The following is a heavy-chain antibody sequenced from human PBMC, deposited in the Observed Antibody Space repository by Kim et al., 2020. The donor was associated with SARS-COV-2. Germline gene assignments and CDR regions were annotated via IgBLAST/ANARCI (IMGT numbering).Heavy chain of an antibody. J-gene: IGHJ4*02. V-gene: IGHV4-61*02. D-gene: IGHD3-22*01. Sequence: NYNPSLKSRVTISVGTSKDQFSLKLSSVTAADTAVYYCARDYDSSGYPDYWGQGTLVTVSS. CDR3: ARDYDSSGYPDY.